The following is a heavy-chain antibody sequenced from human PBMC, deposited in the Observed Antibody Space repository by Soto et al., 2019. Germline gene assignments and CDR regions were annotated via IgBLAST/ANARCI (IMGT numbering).Heavy chain of an antibody. CDR3: ASSGWWYFDY. CDR1: GGSISSSSYY. D-gene: IGHD6-19*01. J-gene: IGHJ4*02. CDR2: IYYSGST. Sequence: QLQLQESGPGLVKPSETLSLTCTVSGGSISSSSYYWGWIRQPPGKGLEWIGSIYYSGSTYSNPSLKSRVTISVDTSKNQFSLKLSSVTAADTAVYYCASSGWWYFDYWGQGTLVTVSS. V-gene: IGHV4-39*01.